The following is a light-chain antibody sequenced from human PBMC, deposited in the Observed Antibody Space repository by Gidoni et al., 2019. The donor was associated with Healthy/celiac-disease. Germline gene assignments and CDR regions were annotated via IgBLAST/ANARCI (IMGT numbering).Light chain of an antibody. Sequence: DIQMTQSPSPLSASVGDRVTITCRASQIISSYLNWYQQKPGKAPKLLIYAASSLQSVVPSMFSGSGSGTDFPLTISSLQPDDFATYYCQQSYSTPCTFGQGTKVEIK. J-gene: IGKJ1*01. CDR3: QQSYSTPCT. V-gene: IGKV1-39*01. CDR2: AAS. CDR1: QIISSY.